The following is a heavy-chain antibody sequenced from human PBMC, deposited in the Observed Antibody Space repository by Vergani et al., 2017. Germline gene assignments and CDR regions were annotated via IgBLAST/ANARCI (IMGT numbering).Heavy chain of an antibody. CDR3: ARGLSYYYYGMDV. J-gene: IGHJ6*02. Sequence: QVQLQESGPGLVKPSEPLSLTCAVYGGSFSGYYWSWIRQPPGKGLEWIGEINHSGSTNYNPSLKSRVTISVDTSKNQFSLKLSSVTAADTAVYYCARGLSYYYYGMDVWGQGTTVTVSS. CDR1: GGSFSGYY. CDR2: INHSGST. V-gene: IGHV4-34*01.